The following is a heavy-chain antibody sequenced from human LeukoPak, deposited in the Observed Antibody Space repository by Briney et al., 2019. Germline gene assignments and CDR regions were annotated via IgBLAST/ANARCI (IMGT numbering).Heavy chain of an antibody. CDR1: GGTFSSYA. Sequence: SVKVSCKASGGTFSSYAISWVRQAPGQGLEWMGGIIPIFGTANYAQKFQGRVTITTDESTSTAYMELSSLRSEDTAVYHCAREGLYSSSSGHYFDYWGQGTLVTVSS. V-gene: IGHV1-69*05. D-gene: IGHD6-6*01. CDR2: IIPIFGTA. J-gene: IGHJ4*02. CDR3: AREGLYSSSSGHYFDY.